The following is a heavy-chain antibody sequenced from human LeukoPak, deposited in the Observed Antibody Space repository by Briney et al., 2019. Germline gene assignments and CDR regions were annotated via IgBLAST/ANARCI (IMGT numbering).Heavy chain of an antibody. Sequence: GGSLRLSCAASGFTFSSYEMNWVRQAPGKGLEWVSYISGSGSALYYGDSVKGRFTISRDNSKNTLYLQMGSLRAEDMAVYYCARGDSSGWQEFDYWGQGTLVTVSS. CDR1: GFTFSSYE. CDR2: ISGSGSAL. J-gene: IGHJ4*02. D-gene: IGHD6-19*01. CDR3: ARGDSSGWQEFDY. V-gene: IGHV3-48*03.